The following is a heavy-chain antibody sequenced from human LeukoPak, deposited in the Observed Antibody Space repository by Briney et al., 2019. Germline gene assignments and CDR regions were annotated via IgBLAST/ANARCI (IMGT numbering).Heavy chain of an antibody. J-gene: IGHJ3*02. D-gene: IGHD2-15*01. CDR3: AKSRVTATFDAFDI. Sequence: GGSLRLSCAASVFTFSSYAMSWVRQAPGKGLEWVSGISGSGTSTYYADSVTGRSTISRDNSKNTLYLQMNSLRAEDTAVYYCAKSRVTATFDAFDIWGQGTMVIVSS. CDR2: ISGSGTST. CDR1: VFTFSSYA. V-gene: IGHV3-23*01.